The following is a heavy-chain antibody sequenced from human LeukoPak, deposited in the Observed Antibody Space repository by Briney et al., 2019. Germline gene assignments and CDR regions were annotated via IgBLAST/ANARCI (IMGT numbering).Heavy chain of an antibody. CDR1: GGTFSSYA. Sequence: SVKVSCKASGGTFSSYAIRWVRQAPGQALEWMGGIIPIFGTANYAQKFQGRVTITADESTSTAYMELSSLRSEDTAVYYCARETLYYYDSSGYFDYWGQGTLVTVSS. D-gene: IGHD3-22*01. CDR3: ARETLYYYDSSGYFDY. J-gene: IGHJ4*02. V-gene: IGHV1-69*13. CDR2: IIPIFGTA.